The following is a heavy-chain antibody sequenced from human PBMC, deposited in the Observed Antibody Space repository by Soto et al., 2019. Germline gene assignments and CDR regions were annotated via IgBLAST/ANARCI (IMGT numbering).Heavy chain of an antibody. V-gene: IGHV1-69*12. CDR3: ARGDATKIVVTTYYAMDV. Sequence: QVQLVQSGAEVKKPGSSVKVSCQASGGSLSNYGISWVRQAPGRGLEWMGAIIPVFGTPNYAHKFQDRVTITADESTTTVYMEVRSLTAEDTAVDYCARGDATKIVVTTYYAMDVWGQGTTVTVSS. D-gene: IGHD3-22*01. CDR2: IIPVFGTP. J-gene: IGHJ6*02. CDR1: GGSLSNYG.